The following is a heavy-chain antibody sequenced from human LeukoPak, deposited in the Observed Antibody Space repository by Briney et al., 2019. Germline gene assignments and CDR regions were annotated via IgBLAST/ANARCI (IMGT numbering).Heavy chain of an antibody. CDR2: IYHSGST. D-gene: IGHD3-22*01. V-gene: IGHV4-38-2*02. CDR3: ARGPYDSSGYQYYFDY. Sequence: SETLSLTCTVSGYSLSSGYYWGWIRQPPGKGLEWIGSIYHSGSTYYNPSLKSRVTISVDTSKNQFSLKLSSVTAADTAVYYCARGPYDSSGYQYYFDYWGQGTLVTGSS. CDR1: GYSLSSGYY. J-gene: IGHJ4*02.